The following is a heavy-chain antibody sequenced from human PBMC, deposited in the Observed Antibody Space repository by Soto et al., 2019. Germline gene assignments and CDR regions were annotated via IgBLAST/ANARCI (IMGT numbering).Heavy chain of an antibody. V-gene: IGHV4-30-4*01. D-gene: IGHD3-22*01. Sequence: KTSETLSLTCTVCGGSISSGDYYWSWIRQPPGKGLEWIGYIYYSGSTYYNPSLKSRVTISVDTSKNQFSLKLSSVTAADTAVYYCAREVYYYDSSGYYPTQIDYWGQGTLVTVSS. J-gene: IGHJ4*02. CDR2: IYYSGST. CDR1: GGSISSGDYY. CDR3: AREVYYYDSSGYYPTQIDY.